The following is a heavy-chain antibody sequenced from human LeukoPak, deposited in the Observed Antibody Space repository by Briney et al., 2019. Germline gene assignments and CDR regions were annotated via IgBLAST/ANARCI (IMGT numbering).Heavy chain of an antibody. D-gene: IGHD6-6*01. J-gene: IGHJ4*02. CDR1: GFTFSSYA. V-gene: IGHV3-7*01. CDR2: INQDGSER. CDR3: ARIISSSADFDY. Sequence: GGSLRLSCVASGFTFSSYAMNWVRQAPGKGLEWLANINQDGSERYYLDSVKGRLTISRDNGQNSLYLQMNSLRAEDTAMYYCARIISSSADFDYWGQGTLVTVSS.